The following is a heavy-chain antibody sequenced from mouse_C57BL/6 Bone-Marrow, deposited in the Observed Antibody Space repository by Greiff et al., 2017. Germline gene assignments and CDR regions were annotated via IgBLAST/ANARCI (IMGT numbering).Heavy chain of an antibody. CDR3: ARLDAYLPFYAMDY. V-gene: IGHV1-69*01. J-gene: IGHJ4*01. CDR2: IDPSDSYT. D-gene: IGHD2-1*01. CDR1: GYTFTSYW. Sequence: QVQLQQPGAELVMPGASVKLSCKASGYTFTSYWMHWVKQRPGQGLEWIGEIDPSDSYTNYNQQFKGKSTLTVDKSSSTAYMQLSSLTSEDSAVYYCARLDAYLPFYAMDYWGQGTSVTVSS.